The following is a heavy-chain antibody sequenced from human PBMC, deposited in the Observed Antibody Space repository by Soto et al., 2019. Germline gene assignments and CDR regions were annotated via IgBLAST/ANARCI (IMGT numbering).Heavy chain of an antibody. V-gene: IGHV1-18*01. CDR3: ARGRSGDY. Sequence: QVHLVQSGAEVKKPGASVKVSCKGSGYGFTTYGITWVRQAPGQGLEWMAWISAHNGNTNYAQKLQGRVTVTRDTSRSAAYVELRSLRSDDTVVYCCARGRSGDYWGQGALVTVSS. J-gene: IGHJ4*02. CDR2: ISAHNGNT. CDR1: GYGFTTYG.